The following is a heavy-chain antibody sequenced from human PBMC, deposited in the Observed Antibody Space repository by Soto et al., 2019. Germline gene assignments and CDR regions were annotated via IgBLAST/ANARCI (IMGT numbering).Heavy chain of an antibody. Sequence: GASVKVSCKASGGTFSSYAISWVRQAPGQGLEWMGGIIPIFGTANYAQKFQGRVTITADKSTSTAYMELSSLRSEDTAVYYCARGYGRWGYCSSTSCYIWFDPWGQGTLVPVSS. D-gene: IGHD2-2*01. CDR1: GGTFSSYA. CDR3: ARGYGRWGYCSSTSCYIWFDP. CDR2: IIPIFGTA. J-gene: IGHJ5*02. V-gene: IGHV1-69*06.